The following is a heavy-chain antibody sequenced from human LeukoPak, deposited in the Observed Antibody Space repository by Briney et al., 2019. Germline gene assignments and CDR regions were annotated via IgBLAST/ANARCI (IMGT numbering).Heavy chain of an antibody. Sequence: GASVTVSCKASGGTFSSYAISWVRQAPGQGLEWMGRIIPILGIANYAQKFQGRVTITADKSTSTAYMELSSLRSEDTAVYYCARVLELRGYYGMDVWGQGTTVTVSS. D-gene: IGHD1-7*01. CDR3: ARVLELRGYYGMDV. V-gene: IGHV1-69*04. CDR2: IIPILGIA. CDR1: GGTFSSYA. J-gene: IGHJ6*02.